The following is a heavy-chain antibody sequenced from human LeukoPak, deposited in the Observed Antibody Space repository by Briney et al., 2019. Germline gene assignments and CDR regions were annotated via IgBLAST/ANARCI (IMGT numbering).Heavy chain of an antibody. V-gene: IGHV3-21*01. J-gene: IGHJ4*02. D-gene: IGHD3-22*01. CDR1: GFTFSSYS. CDR2: ISSSSSYI. CDR3: ARERGYYYDSSGQLDY. Sequence: GGSLRLSCAASGFTFSSYSMNWVRQAPGKGLEWVSSISSSSSYIYYADSVKGRFTISRDNAKNSLYLQMNSLRAEDTAVYYCARERGYYYDSSGQLDYWGQGTLVTVSS.